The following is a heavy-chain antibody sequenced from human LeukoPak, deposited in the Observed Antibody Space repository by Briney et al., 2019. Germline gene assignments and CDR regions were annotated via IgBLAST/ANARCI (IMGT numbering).Heavy chain of an antibody. Sequence: GESLKISCNGSGYRFTRYWIAWVRQMPGKGLESMGIIYPGDSDTRYSPSFQGQVTISADKSISTAYLQWSSLKASDTAMYYCARGLGYSGSWYFDYWGQGTLVTVSS. CDR1: GYRFTRYW. CDR3: ARGLGYSGSWYFDY. V-gene: IGHV5-51*01. CDR2: IYPGDSDT. D-gene: IGHD6-13*01. J-gene: IGHJ4*02.